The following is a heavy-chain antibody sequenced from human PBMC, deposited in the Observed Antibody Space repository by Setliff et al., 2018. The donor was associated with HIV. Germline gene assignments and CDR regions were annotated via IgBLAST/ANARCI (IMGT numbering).Heavy chain of an antibody. J-gene: IGHJ1*01. CDR2: INHSGST. CDR3: ARGRGSSWYKH. V-gene: IGHV4-39*07. D-gene: IGHD6-13*01. Sequence: SETLSLTCTVSGGSFTSRSYYWNWIRQPPGKGLEWIGEINHSGSTNYNPSLKSRVTISVDTSKRQFSLKLNSVTAADTAVYYCARGRGSSWYKHWGQGTLVTVSS. CDR1: GGSFTSRSYY.